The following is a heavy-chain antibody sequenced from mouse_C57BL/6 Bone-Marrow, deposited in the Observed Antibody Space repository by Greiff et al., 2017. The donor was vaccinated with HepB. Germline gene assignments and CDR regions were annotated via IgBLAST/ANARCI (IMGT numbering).Heavy chain of an antibody. CDR3: ARRGYSKGGFAY. J-gene: IGHJ3*01. D-gene: IGHD2-5*01. Sequence: EVQLQQSGGDLVKPGGSLKLSCAASGFTFSSYGMSWVRQTPDKRLEWVATISSGGSYTYYPDSVKGRFTISRDNAKNTLYLQMSSLKSEDTAMYYCARRGYSKGGFAYWGQGTLVTVSA. CDR1: GFTFSSYG. CDR2: ISSGGSYT. V-gene: IGHV5-6*01.